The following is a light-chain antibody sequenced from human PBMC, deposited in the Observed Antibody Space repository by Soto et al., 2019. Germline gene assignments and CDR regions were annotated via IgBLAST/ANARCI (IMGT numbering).Light chain of an antibody. Sequence: IVLTQSPGTLSLSPGERATLSCRASQSVSSSYLVWYQQRPGQPPRLLIYGTSTRAAGISDRFSGSGSGTDFTLTIYRLEPGDSAVYYCQQYVTSALTFGGGTKVEIK. CDR3: QQYVTSALT. V-gene: IGKV3-20*01. J-gene: IGKJ4*01. CDR1: QSVSSSY. CDR2: GTS.